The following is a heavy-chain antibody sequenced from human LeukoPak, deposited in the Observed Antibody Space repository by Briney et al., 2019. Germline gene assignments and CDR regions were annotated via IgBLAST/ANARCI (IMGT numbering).Heavy chain of an antibody. CDR3: AREQADCSGGSCYGVLDY. Sequence: SVKVSCKASGGTFSSYAISWVRQAPGQGLEWMGGIIPIFGTANYAQKFQGRVTITADEATSTAYMELSSLRSEDTAVYYCAREQADCSGGSCYGVLDYWGQGTLVTVSS. J-gene: IGHJ4*02. CDR1: GGTFSSYA. V-gene: IGHV1-69*13. CDR2: IIPIFGTA. D-gene: IGHD2-15*01.